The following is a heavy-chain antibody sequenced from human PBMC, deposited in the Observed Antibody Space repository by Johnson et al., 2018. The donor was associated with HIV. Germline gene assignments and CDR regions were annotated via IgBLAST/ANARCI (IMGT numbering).Heavy chain of an antibody. CDR3: ARDTGETGQILQAFDI. CDR1: GFTFDEYA. CDR2: ISWNGGST. V-gene: IGHV3-9*01. D-gene: IGHD1-1*01. J-gene: IGHJ3*02. Sequence: VQLVESGGGLVQPGRSLRLSCVASGFTFDEYAMHWVRQAPGKGLEWVSGISWNGGSTSYVDSVKGRFTISRDNANNSLFLQMNSLRAEDTALYYCARDTGETGQILQAFDIWGQGTMVTVSS.